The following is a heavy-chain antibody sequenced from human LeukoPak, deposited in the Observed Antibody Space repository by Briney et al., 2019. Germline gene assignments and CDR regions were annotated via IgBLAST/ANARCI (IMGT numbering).Heavy chain of an antibody. CDR2: ISRSSAYI. CDR3: ARDAEMATTYYFDY. J-gene: IGHJ4*02. Sequence: GGSLRLSCAASGFTLSSYSMNWVRQAPGKGLEWVSSISRSSAYIYYADSVKGRFTISRDNAKNSLYLQMNSLRPEDTAVYYCARDAEMATTYYFDYWGQGTLVTVSS. CDR1: GFTLSSYS. D-gene: IGHD5-24*01. V-gene: IGHV3-21*01.